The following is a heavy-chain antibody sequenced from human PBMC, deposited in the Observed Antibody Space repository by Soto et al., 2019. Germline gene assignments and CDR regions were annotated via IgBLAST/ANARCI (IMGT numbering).Heavy chain of an antibody. V-gene: IGHV3-30*18. J-gene: IGHJ4*02. CDR2: ISYDGSNK. CDR1: GFTFSSYG. CDR3: AKDHRGGQWLIEYYFDY. D-gene: IGHD6-19*01. Sequence: GGSLRLSYAASGFTFSSYGMHWVRQAPGKGLEWVAVISYDGSNKYYADSVKGRFTISRDNSKNTLYLQMNSLRAEDTAVYYCAKDHRGGQWLIEYYFDYWGQGTLVTVSS.